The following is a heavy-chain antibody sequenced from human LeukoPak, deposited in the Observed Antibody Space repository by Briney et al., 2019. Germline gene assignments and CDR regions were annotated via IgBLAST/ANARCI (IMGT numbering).Heavy chain of an antibody. CDR2: INHSGST. CDR1: GGSFSGYY. Sequence: SETLSLTCAVYGGSFSGYYWSWIRQPPGKGLEWIGEINHSGSTNYNPSLKSRVTISVDTSKNQFSLKLSSVTAADTAVYYCARGGSGYCSSTSCYTVGYWGQGTLVTVSS. V-gene: IGHV4-34*01. J-gene: IGHJ4*02. CDR3: ARGGSGYCSSTSCYTVGY. D-gene: IGHD2-2*02.